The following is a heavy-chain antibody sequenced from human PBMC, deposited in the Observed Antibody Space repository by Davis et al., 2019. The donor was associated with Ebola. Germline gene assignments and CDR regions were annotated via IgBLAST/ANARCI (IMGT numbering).Heavy chain of an antibody. V-gene: IGHV1-46*01. CDR1: GYMFTDYY. CDR3: ARPWGTSWSGHYYFDY. D-gene: IGHD2-2*01. J-gene: IGHJ4*02. Sequence: AASVKVSCKASGYMFTDYYIHWVRQAPGQGLEWMGIVNPSGGSTTYAQKFQGRVTMTRDTSTSTVYMVLNSLRSEDTAVYYCARPWGTSWSGHYYFDYWGQGSLVTVSS. CDR2: VNPSGGST.